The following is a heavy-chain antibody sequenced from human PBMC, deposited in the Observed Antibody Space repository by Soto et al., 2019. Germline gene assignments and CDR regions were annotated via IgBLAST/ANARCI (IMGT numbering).Heavy chain of an antibody. Sequence: PSETLSLTCTVSGGSVSSGSYYWSWIRQPPGKGLEWIGYIYYSGSTYYNPSLKSRVTISVDTSKNQFSLKLSSVTAADTAVYYCARVPYYYDSSGTHYYYYGMDVWGQGTTVTVSS. CDR2: IYYSGST. J-gene: IGHJ6*02. D-gene: IGHD3-22*01. V-gene: IGHV4-61*01. CDR1: GGSVSSGSYY. CDR3: ARVPYYYDSSGTHYYYYGMDV.